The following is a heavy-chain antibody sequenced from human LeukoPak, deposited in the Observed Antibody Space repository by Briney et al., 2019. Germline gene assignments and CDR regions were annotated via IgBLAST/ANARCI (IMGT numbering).Heavy chain of an antibody. Sequence: GGSLRLSCTASGFTFGDYAMTWVRQAPGKGLEWVGFIASETYGGTAEYAASVKGRFTISRDDSKSIAYLQMNSLRAEDTAVYYCAKDSRTFGGVIVSGTFDYWGQGTLVTVSS. J-gene: IGHJ4*02. D-gene: IGHD3-16*02. V-gene: IGHV3-49*04. CDR1: GFTFGDYA. CDR2: IASETYGGTA. CDR3: AKDSRTFGGVIVSGTFDY.